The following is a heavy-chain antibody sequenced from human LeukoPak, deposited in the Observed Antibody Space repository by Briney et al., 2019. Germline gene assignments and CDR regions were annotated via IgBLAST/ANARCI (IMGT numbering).Heavy chain of an antibody. D-gene: IGHD1-26*01. CDR2: IYYSGST. J-gene: IGHJ4*02. CDR3: ARDLGYYND. Sequence: SETLSLTCTVSGGSISSYYWSWIRQPPGKGLEWIGYIYYSGSTNYNPSLKSRVTISVDTSKNQFSLKLSSVTAADTAVCYCARDLGYYNDWGQGTLVTVSS. CDR1: GGSISSYY. V-gene: IGHV4-59*12.